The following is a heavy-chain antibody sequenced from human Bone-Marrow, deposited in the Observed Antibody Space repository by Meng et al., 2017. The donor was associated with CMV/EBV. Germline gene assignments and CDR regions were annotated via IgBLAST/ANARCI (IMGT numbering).Heavy chain of an antibody. Sequence: GESLKISCAASGFTFSSYSMNWVRQAPGKGLEWVSSISSSSSYIYYADSVKGRFTISRDNAKNSLYLQMNSLRAEDTAVYYCARGLYDFGGGRFDPWGQGTLVTVSS. CDR1: GFTFSSYS. J-gene: IGHJ5*02. D-gene: IGHD3-3*01. CDR3: ARGLYDFGGGRFDP. CDR2: ISSSSSYI. V-gene: IGHV3-21*01.